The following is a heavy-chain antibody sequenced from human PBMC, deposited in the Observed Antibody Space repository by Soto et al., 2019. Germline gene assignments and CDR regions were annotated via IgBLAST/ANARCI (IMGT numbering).Heavy chain of an antibody. CDR1: GGTFSSYA. J-gene: IGHJ6*02. CDR2: IIPIFGTA. D-gene: IGHD3-10*01. V-gene: IGHV1-69*13. Sequence: SVKVSCKASGGTFSSYAISWVRQAPGQGLEWMGGIIPIFGTANYAQKFQGRVTITADESTSTAYMELSSLRSEDTAVYYCAREEDMVRGVIINPKTDYGMDVGG. CDR3: AREEDMVRGVIINPKTDYGMDV.